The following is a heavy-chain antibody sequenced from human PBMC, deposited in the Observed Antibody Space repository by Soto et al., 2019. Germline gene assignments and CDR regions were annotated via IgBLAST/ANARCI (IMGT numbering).Heavy chain of an antibody. V-gene: IGHV3-23*01. D-gene: IGHD5-12*01. CDR2: ISGSGGST. CDR3: AKCTALTQSGPNDY. Sequence: GGSLRLSCAASGFTFSSYAMSWVRQAQGKGLEWVSAISGSGGSTYYADSVKGRFTISRDNSKNTLYLQMNSLRAEDTAVYYCAKCTALTQSGPNDYWGQGTLVTVSS. CDR1: GFTFSSYA. J-gene: IGHJ4*02.